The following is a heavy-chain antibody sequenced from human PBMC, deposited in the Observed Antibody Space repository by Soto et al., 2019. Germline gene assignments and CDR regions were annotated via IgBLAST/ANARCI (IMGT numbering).Heavy chain of an antibody. D-gene: IGHD2-8*01. Sequence: QLQLQESGPGLVKPSETLSLTCTVSGGSISSSSYYWGWIRQPPGKGLEWIGSIYYSGSTYYNPSLKSRVTISVDTSKNQFSLKLSSVTAADTAVYYCARRRVYPMFDYWGQGTLVTVSS. V-gene: IGHV4-39*01. J-gene: IGHJ4*02. CDR1: GGSISSSSYY. CDR3: ARRRVYPMFDY. CDR2: IYYSGST.